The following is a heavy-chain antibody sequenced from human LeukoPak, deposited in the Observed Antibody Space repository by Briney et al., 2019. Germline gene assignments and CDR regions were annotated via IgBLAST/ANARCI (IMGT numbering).Heavy chain of an antibody. CDR1: GFTFSTYA. V-gene: IGHV3-30*04. CDR2: ISYDGSYK. J-gene: IGHJ4*02. D-gene: IGHD3-22*01. Sequence: GGSLRLSCAASGFTFSTYALHWVRQAPGKGLEWVAVISYDGSYKDYADSVKGRFTFSRDNSKNTLYLQMNSLRAEDTAVYYCAKDRYYDSSGYSYFDYWGQGTLVTVSS. CDR3: AKDRYYDSSGYSYFDY.